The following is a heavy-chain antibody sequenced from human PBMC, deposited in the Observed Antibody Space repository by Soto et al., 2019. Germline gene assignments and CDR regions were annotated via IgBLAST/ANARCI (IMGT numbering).Heavy chain of an antibody. CDR3: ARDWGYYGSGSSTYYYYGMDV. Sequence: SETLSLTCTVSGGPISSYYWSWIRQPAGKGLEWIGRIYTSGSTNYNPSLKSRVTMSVDTSKNQFSLKLSSVTAADTAVYYCARDWGYYGSGSSTYYYYGMDVWGQGTTVTVSS. D-gene: IGHD3-10*01. J-gene: IGHJ6*02. V-gene: IGHV4-4*07. CDR1: GGPISSYY. CDR2: IYTSGST.